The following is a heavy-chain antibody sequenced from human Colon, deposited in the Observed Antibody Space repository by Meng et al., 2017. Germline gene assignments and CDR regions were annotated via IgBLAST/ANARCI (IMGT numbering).Heavy chain of an antibody. J-gene: IGHJ4*02. CDR2: TYYRVKWNH. CDR1: WVNFSSKTAV. CDR3: TRGLEFYRFEY. V-gene: IGHV6-1*01. Sequence: HLLHSGPGLATPTQTPIRTCASSWVNFSSKTAVWNGIRQSPSRGLEWLGRTYYRVKWNHDYAESLRGRITINPDTSNNQISLQLNSVTPEDTAVYYCTRGLEFYRFEYWGQGTLVTVSS. D-gene: IGHD3-16*02.